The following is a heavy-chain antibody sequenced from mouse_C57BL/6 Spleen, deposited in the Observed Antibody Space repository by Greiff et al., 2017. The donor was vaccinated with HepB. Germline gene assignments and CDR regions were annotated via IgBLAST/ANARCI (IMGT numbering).Heavy chain of an antibody. Sequence: QVQLQQPGPELVKPGASVKISCKASGYTFSSSWMHWVKQRPGKGLEWIGRIYPGDGDTNYNGKFKGKATMTADKASSTAYMQLSSLTSENSAVYFGARDGRDWSYDYWGQGTTLTVSS. D-gene: IGHD1-1*01. CDR1: GYTFSSSW. CDR2: IYPGDGDT. CDR3: ARDGRDWSYDY. J-gene: IGHJ2*01. V-gene: IGHV1-82*01.